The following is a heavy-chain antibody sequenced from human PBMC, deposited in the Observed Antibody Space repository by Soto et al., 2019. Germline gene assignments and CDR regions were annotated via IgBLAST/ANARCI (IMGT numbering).Heavy chain of an antibody. D-gene: IGHD1-26*01. J-gene: IGHJ5*02. CDR3: ARVVGALGHWLDP. CDR1: GYTFTSYA. CDR2: INAGNGNT. V-gene: IGHV1-3*01. Sequence: ASVKVSCKASGYTFTSYAMHWVRQAPGQRLEWMGWINAGNGNTKYSQKFQGRVTITRDTSASTAYMELRSLRSDDTAVYYCARVVGALGHWLDPWGQGTLVTVSS.